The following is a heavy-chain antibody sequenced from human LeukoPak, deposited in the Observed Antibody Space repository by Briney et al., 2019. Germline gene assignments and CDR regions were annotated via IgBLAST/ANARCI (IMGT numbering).Heavy chain of an antibody. CDR2: ISYDGSNK. CDR3: ARARRWELRSFSGWFDP. CDR1: GFTFSSYA. V-gene: IGHV3-30-3*01. D-gene: IGHD1-26*01. Sequence: PGGSLRLSCAASGFTFSSYAMHWVRQAPGKGLEWVAVISYDGSNKYYADSVKGRFTISRDNSKNTLYPQMNSLRAEDTAVYYCARARRWELRSFSGWFDPWGQGTLVTVSS. J-gene: IGHJ5*02.